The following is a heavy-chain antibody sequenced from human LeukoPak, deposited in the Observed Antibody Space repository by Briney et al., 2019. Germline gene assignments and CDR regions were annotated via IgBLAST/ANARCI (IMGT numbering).Heavy chain of an antibody. CDR3: VRGALPGDNCYFDP. Sequence: GGPLRLSCAPSGFPFIAYDMHWVRQAPGKGLEWVSAHYPGAVKRRFIISRDYATNSLFLQTSSLRAGHPAVYFCVRGALPGDNCYFDPWGRGTLVIVSS. J-gene: IGHJ2*01. CDR1: GFPFIAYD. V-gene: IGHV3-13*01.